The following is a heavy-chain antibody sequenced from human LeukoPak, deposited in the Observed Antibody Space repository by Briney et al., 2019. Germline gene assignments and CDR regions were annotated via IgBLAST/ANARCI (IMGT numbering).Heavy chain of an antibody. J-gene: IGHJ6*02. CDR2: IWYDGSNK. CDR1: GFTFSSYG. CDR3: ASYGSGSYLSGGRFYYYYGMDV. Sequence: GGSLRLSCAASGFTFSSYGMHWVRQAPGKGLEWVAVIWYDGSNKYYADSVMGRFTISRDNSKNTLYLQMNSLRAEDTAVYYCASYGSGSYLSGGRFYYYYGMDVWGQGTTVTVSS. V-gene: IGHV3-33*01. D-gene: IGHD3-10*01.